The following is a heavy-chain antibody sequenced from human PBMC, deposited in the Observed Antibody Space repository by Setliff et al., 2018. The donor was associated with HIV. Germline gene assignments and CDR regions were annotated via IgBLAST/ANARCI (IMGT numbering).Heavy chain of an antibody. CDR1: GYTFPNYG. D-gene: IGHD1-26*01. J-gene: IGHJ4*02. Sequence: ASVKVSCKASGYTFPNYGITWVRQAPGQGLEWMGWISAYTANTNYAQNLQGRVTLTTDTSMSTAYMELRSLRSDDTAVYYCARVRVGATPLDYWGQGTLVTVSS. CDR2: ISAYTANT. CDR3: ARVRVGATPLDY. V-gene: IGHV1-18*01.